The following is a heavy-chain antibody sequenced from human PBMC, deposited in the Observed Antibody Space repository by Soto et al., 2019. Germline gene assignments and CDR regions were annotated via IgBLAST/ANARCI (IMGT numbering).Heavy chain of an antibody. D-gene: IGHD3-10*01. J-gene: IGHJ4*02. Sequence: PSETLSLTCTVSGGSISSGGYYWSWIRQHPGKGLEWIGYIYYSGSTYYNPSLKSRVTISVDTSKNQFSLKLSSVTAADTAVYYCARAELLWFGDQYRRYAFDIWGQGTLVTVSS. CDR2: IYYSGST. CDR1: GGSISSGGYY. CDR3: ARAELLWFGDQYRRYAFDI. V-gene: IGHV4-31*03.